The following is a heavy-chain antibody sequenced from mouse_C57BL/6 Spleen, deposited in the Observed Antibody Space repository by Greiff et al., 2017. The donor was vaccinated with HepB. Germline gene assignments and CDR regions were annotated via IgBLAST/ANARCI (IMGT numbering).Heavy chain of an antibody. V-gene: IGHV3-6*01. CDR3: ARVGYYSNYNWYFDV. J-gene: IGHJ1*03. Sequence: VQLQQSGPGLVKPSQSLSLTCSVTGYSITSGYYWNWIRQFPGNKLEWMGYISYDGSNNYNPSLKNRISITRDTSKNQFFLKLNSVTTEDTATYYGARVGYYSNYNWYFDVWGTGTTVTVSS. CDR2: ISYDGSN. D-gene: IGHD2-5*01. CDR1: GYSITSGYY.